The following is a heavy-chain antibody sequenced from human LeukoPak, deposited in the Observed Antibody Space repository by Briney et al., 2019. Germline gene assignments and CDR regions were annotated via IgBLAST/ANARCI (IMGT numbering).Heavy chain of an antibody. CDR3: ARDPLIAAAGTW. CDR2: INQDGTEK. D-gene: IGHD6-13*01. CDR1: GFTFSSYW. J-gene: IGHJ4*02. V-gene: IGHV3-7*03. Sequence: GGSLRLSCAASGFTFSSYWMSWVRQAPGEGLEWVAKINQDGTEKAYVDSVRGRFTISRDNAKNSLFLQMNSLRAEDTAVYYCARDPLIAAAGTWWGQGTLVIVSS.